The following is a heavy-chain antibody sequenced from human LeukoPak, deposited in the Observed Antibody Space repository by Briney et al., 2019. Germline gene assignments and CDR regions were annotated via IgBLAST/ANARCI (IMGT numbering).Heavy chain of an antibody. CDR2: ISGSGGST. V-gene: IGHV3-23*01. Sequence: PGGSLRLSCAASRFTFSSYAMSWVRQAPGKGLEWVSGISGSGGSTYYADSVKGRFTISRDNSKNTLYLQMDSLRAEDTAVYYCARSSLAHQGYYYGMDVWGQGTTVTVSS. CDR1: RFTFSSYA. CDR3: ARSSLAHQGYYYGMDV. J-gene: IGHJ6*02.